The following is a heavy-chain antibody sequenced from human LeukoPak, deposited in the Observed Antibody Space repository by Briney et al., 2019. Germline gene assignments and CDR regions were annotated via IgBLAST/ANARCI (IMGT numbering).Heavy chain of an antibody. CDR2: ISAYNGNT. CDR1: GYTFTTYG. V-gene: IGHV1-18*01. D-gene: IGHD6-13*01. J-gene: IGHJ4*02. Sequence: ASVKVSCKGSGYTFTTYGITWVRQAPGQGLEWMGWISAYNGNTNCAQKLQGRVTVTTDTSTSTAYMEVRSLRSDDTAVYYCASSSRIAAADTGFDYWGQGTLVTVSS. CDR3: ASSSRIAAADTGFDY.